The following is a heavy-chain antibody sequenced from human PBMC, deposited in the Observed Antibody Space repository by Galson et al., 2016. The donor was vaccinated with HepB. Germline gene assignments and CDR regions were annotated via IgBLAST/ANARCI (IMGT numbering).Heavy chain of an antibody. Sequence: SLRLSCAASGFTFSRYAMSWVRQAPGKGLEWVSLISSTVDSTYYADSVKGRFTVSRDKSKNTYLQMNSLRAEDTAIYYCARAWNYYDSSVFSYYFDSWGQGTLVTVSS. CDR2: ISSTVDST. D-gene: IGHD3-22*01. J-gene: IGHJ4*02. CDR1: GFTFSRYA. V-gene: IGHV3-23*01. CDR3: ARAWNYYDSSVFSYYFDS.